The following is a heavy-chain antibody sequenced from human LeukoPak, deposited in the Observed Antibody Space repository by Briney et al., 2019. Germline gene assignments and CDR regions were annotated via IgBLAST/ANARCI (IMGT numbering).Heavy chain of an antibody. CDR1: GGSISSYY. V-gene: IGHV4-59*01. CDR3: ARYVWGSYPTFEDY. D-gene: IGHD3-16*02. J-gene: IGHJ4*02. Sequence: SETLSLTCTLSGGSISSYYWSWIRQPPGKGLEWIGYIYYSGSTNYNPSLKSRVTLSVDTSKNKFSLKLSSVPAADTAVYYCARYVWGSYPTFEDYWGQGTLVTVSS. CDR2: IYYSGST.